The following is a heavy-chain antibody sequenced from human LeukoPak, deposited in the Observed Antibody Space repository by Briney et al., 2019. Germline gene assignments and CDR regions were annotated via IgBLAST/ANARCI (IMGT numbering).Heavy chain of an antibody. D-gene: IGHD2-21*02. J-gene: IGHJ3*02. CDR2: INPSGGST. V-gene: IGHV1-46*01. CDR3: ARDRGFTTATNAFDI. Sequence: ASVKVSCKASGYTFTSYYMHWVRQAPGQGLEWMGIINPSGGSTSYAQKFQGRVTMTRDMSTSTVYMELSSLRSEDTAVYYCARDRGFTTATNAFDIWGQGTMVTVSS. CDR1: GYTFTSYY.